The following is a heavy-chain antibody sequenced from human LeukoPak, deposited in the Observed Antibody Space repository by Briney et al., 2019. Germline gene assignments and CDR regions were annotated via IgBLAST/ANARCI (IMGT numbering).Heavy chain of an antibody. V-gene: IGHV1-69*13. CDR2: IIPIFGTA. D-gene: IGHD4-17*01. Sequence: GASVKVSCTASGGTFSSYAISWVRQAPGQGLEWMGGIIPIFGTANYAQKFQGRVTITADESTSTAYMELSSLRSEDTAVYYCAREASYGDYEGDYFDYWGQRTLVTVSS. J-gene: IGHJ4*02. CDR1: GGTFSSYA. CDR3: AREASYGDYEGDYFDY.